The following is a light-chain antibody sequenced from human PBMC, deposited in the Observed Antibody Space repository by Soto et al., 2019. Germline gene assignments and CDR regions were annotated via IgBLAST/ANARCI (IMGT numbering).Light chain of an antibody. J-gene: IGKJ4*01. CDR1: QSVSSSY. CDR2: GAS. CDR3: QQYGSSLLT. Sequence: EIVLTQSPGTLSLSPGERATLSCRASQSVSSSYLAWYQQKPRQAPRLIIYGASSRATGIPDRFSGSGSGTDFTLTISRLEPEDFAVYYCQQYGSSLLTLGGGTKVEIK. V-gene: IGKV3-20*01.